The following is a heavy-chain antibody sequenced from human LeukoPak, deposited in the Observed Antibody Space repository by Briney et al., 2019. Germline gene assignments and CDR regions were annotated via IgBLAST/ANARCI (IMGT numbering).Heavy chain of an antibody. CDR1: GDSISSYY. D-gene: IGHD3-10*01. CDR2: IYYTGST. Sequence: SETLSLTCAVSGDSISSYYWGWIRQPPGKGLEWIGYIYYTGSTNSNPSLKSRVTMSVDTSKNQFSLKLSSVTAADTAMYYCARAAPSYYGSGSLGSYYYGMDVWGQGTTVTVSS. J-gene: IGHJ6*02. CDR3: ARAAPSYYGSGSLGSYYYGMDV. V-gene: IGHV4-59*01.